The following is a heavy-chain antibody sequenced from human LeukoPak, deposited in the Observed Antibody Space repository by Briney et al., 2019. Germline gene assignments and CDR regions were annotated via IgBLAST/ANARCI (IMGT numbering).Heavy chain of an antibody. Sequence: ASVTVSRTASGGTFSSYAISWVRQAPGQGLEWMGGVIPIFGTANYAQKFQGRVTITADESTSTAYMELSSLRSEDTAVYYCASGIGFARLPHNWGQGTLVTVSS. D-gene: IGHD3-10*01. CDR2: VIPIFGTA. CDR3: ASGIGFARLPHN. CDR1: GGTFSSYA. J-gene: IGHJ4*02. V-gene: IGHV1-69*13.